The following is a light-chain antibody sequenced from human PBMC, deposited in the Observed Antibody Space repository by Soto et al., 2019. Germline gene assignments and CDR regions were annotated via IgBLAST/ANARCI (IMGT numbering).Light chain of an antibody. CDR2: GAS. CDR3: QQYSSSPPLT. CDR1: RSVGTF. V-gene: IGKV3-20*01. J-gene: IGKJ4*01. Sequence: EIVMTQSPATLSVSPGERATLSCRASRSVGTFLAWYQQKPGQAPRLLIYGASSRATVIPDRFSGSGSGTDFTLTISRLEPEDFAVYYCQQYSSSPPLTFGGGTKVDIK.